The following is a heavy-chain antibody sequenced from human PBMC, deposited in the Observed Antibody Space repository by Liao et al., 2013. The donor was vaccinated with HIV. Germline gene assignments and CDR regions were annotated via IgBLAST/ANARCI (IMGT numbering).Heavy chain of an antibody. J-gene: IGHJ4*02. Sequence: QVQLQQWGAGLLKPSETLSLTCTVSGGSISSSSYYWGWIRQPPGKGLEWIGSIYYSGSTYYNPSLKSRVTISVDTSKNQFSLKLSSVTAADTAVYYCARVFPPVTYGSGSYYGEDYWGQGTLVTVSS. CDR2: IYYSGST. CDR3: ARVFPPVTYGSGSYYGEDY. CDR1: GGSISSSSYY. D-gene: IGHD3-10*01. V-gene: IGHV4-39*07.